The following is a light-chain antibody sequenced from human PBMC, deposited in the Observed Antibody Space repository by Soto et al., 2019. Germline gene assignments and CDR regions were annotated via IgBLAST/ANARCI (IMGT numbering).Light chain of an antibody. CDR2: GVS. CDR3: QHYNSYSEA. CDR1: QGIRID. Sequence: DIHMTQPASSLSASVGYRVTITCRASQGIRIDLGWFQQRPGKAPKRLIYGVSSLQSGVPSRFSGSGYGTEFNLTISNLQTEDFATYYCQHYNSYSEAFGQGTKVDIK. V-gene: IGKV1-17*02. J-gene: IGKJ1*01.